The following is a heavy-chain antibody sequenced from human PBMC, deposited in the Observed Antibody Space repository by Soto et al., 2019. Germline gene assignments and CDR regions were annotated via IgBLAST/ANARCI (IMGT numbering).Heavy chain of an antibody. CDR2: ISYDGTNK. Sequence: PGGSLRLSCAASGFTFSTYAMHWVRQAPGKGLEWVAVISYDGTNKYYADSVKGRFTISRDNSKNTLYLQMNSLRTEDTAVYYCAGPTSSAWYGRTEDGMDVWGQGTTVTVSS. CDR3: AGPTSSAWYGRTEDGMDV. CDR1: GFTFSTYA. J-gene: IGHJ6*02. D-gene: IGHD6-19*01. V-gene: IGHV3-30-3*01.